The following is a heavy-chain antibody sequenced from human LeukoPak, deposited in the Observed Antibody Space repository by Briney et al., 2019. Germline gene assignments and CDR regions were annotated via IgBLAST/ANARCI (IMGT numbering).Heavy chain of an antibody. CDR2: VYHNGTP. Sequence: PSGTLSLTCAVSVGSISSGNWWSWVRQSPGNGLEWIGEVYHNGTPNYNPSLKSRVTISADTFKNHFSLKLTSVTAADTAVYYCATAPILRGEAGEQYKYGMDVWGQGTTVIVSS. D-gene: IGHD2-2*02. V-gene: IGHV4-4*02. CDR3: ATAPILRGEAGEQYKYGMDV. J-gene: IGHJ6*02. CDR1: VGSISSGNW.